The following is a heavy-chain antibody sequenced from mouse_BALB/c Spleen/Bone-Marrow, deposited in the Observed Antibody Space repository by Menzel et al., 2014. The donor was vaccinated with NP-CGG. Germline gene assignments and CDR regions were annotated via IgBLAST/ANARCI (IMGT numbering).Heavy chain of an antibody. D-gene: IGHD1-1*02. Sequence: GHRVESGAGWVKPGASGKLSCKASGNTFTENIIHWVKQRSGQGLEWIGWFYPGSGSIKYNGKFKDKATLTADKSSSTVYMELSRLTSEDSAVYFCARHEGGGYFDYWGQGTTLTVSS. CDR3: ARHEGGGYFDY. CDR2: FYPGSGSI. J-gene: IGHJ2*01. CDR1: GNTFTENI. V-gene: IGHV1-62-2*01.